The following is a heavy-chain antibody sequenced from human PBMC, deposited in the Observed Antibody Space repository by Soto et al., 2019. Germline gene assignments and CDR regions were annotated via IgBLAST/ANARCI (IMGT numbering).Heavy chain of an antibody. CDR3: ARESAKADYYFDY. Sequence: GSLRLSCAASGFTFSSYAMHWVRQAPGKGLEWVAVISYDGSNKYYADSVKGRFTISRDNSKNTLYLQMNSLRAEDTAVYYCARESAKADYYFDYWGQGTLVTVSS. V-gene: IGHV3-30*04. J-gene: IGHJ4*02. CDR2: ISYDGSNK. CDR1: GFTFSSYA.